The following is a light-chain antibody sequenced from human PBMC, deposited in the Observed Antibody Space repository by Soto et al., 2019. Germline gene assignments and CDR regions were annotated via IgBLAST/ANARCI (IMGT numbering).Light chain of an antibody. CDR1: QSISNY. Sequence: DIQMTQSPSSLSASVGDSVTITCRASQSISNYLHWYQQKLGKAPKLLVYAASSLQSGVPSRFSGSGSGTDFTLTISSLQPEDFATYYWQQSYSTPFTFGPGTKVDIK. CDR2: AAS. CDR3: QQSYSTPFT. V-gene: IGKV1-39*01. J-gene: IGKJ3*01.